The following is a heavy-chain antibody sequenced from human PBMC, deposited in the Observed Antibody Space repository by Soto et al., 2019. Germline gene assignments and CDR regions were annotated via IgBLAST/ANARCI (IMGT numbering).Heavy chain of an antibody. J-gene: IGHJ4*02. CDR1: GFTFSSYG. Sequence: GGSLRLSCAASGFTFSSYGMHWVRQAPGKGLEWVAVIWYDGSNKHYADPVKGRFTISRDNSKNTLSLQMNSLRAEDTAVYYCAKDRYDYVWGSYRCEFDYWGQGTLVTVSS. V-gene: IGHV3-33*06. D-gene: IGHD3-16*02. CDR3: AKDRYDYVWGSYRCEFDY. CDR2: IWYDGSNK.